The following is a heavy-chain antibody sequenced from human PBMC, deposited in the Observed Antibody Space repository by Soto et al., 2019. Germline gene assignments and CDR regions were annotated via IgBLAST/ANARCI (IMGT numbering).Heavy chain of an antibody. V-gene: IGHV5-10-1*01. D-gene: IGHD6-19*01. CDR1: GYSFTSYW. Sequence: GESLKISCKGSGYSFTSYWISWVRQMPGKGLEWMGRIDPSDSYTNYSPSFQGHVTISADKSISTAYLQWSSLKASDTAMYYCARRGVAVAGRAKQCYYGMDVWGQGTTVTVPS. CDR3: ARRGVAVAGRAKQCYYGMDV. CDR2: IDPSDSYT. J-gene: IGHJ6*02.